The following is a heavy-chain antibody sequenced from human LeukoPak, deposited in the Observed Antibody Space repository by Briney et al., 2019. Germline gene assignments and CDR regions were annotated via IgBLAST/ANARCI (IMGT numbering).Heavy chain of an antibody. Sequence: GGSLRLSCAASGFTFSSYSMNWVRQAPGKGLEWVSSISSSSSYIYYADSVKGRFTVSRDNAKNSLYLQMNSLRAEDTALYYCARDLGQLPSGAFDIWGQGTVVTVSS. CDR2: ISSSSSYI. D-gene: IGHD2-2*01. CDR3: ARDLGQLPSGAFDI. V-gene: IGHV3-21*04. J-gene: IGHJ3*02. CDR1: GFTFSSYS.